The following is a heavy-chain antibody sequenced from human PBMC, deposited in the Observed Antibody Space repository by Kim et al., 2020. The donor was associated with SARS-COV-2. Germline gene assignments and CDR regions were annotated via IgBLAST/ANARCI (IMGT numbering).Heavy chain of an antibody. Sequence: SETLSLTCTVSGGSISGYYWSWIRQLPEKGLEWIGRIYSSGTTDYNPSLKSRLTISLDPSNNQFSLELSSVTAADTAIYYCARLYYESTSPSLDAFDIWGLGTMVTVSS. D-gene: IGHD3-22*01. CDR3: ARLYYESTSPSLDAFDI. J-gene: IGHJ3*02. CDR2: IYSSGTT. V-gene: IGHV4-4*07. CDR1: GGSISGYY.